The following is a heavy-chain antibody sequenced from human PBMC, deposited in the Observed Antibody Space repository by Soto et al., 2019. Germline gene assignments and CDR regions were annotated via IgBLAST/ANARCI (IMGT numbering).Heavy chain of an antibody. CDR3: ARGVH. D-gene: IGHD6-6*01. CDR1: GFTFSSDW. CDR2: IKHDGSEK. V-gene: IGHV3-7*01. J-gene: IGHJ4*02. Sequence: EVQLVESGGGLVQPGGSLRLSCAASGFTFSSDWMSWVRQAPGRGLEWVANIKHDGSEKYYVDSVMDRFTISRDNAKNSLSLQMYSLRAEDTAVYYCARGVHWGQGTLVTVSS.